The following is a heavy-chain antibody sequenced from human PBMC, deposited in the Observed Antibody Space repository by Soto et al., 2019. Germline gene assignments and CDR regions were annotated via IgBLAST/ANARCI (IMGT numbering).Heavy chain of an antibody. V-gene: IGHV3-66*01. Sequence: EVQLVESGGGLVQPGGSLRLSCAASGFTVSSNYMSWVRQTPEKGLEWVSVMYSDGSTYYADSVKGRFIISRDNSKNTLYLQMNTVRAEDTAVYYCARDGGYFDYSFDSWGQGTLVTVSS. CDR3: ARDGGYFDYSFDS. D-gene: IGHD3-9*01. CDR1: GFTVSSNY. CDR2: MYSDGST. J-gene: IGHJ4*02.